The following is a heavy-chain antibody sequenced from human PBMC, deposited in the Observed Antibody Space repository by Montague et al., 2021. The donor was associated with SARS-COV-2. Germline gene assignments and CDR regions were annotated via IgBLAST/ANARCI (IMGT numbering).Heavy chain of an antibody. V-gene: IGHV4-4*02. Sequence: SETLSLTCTVSGGSISSDNWWTWVRQPPGEGLEWIGEINHSGSTNYNPSLKSRVTISVDTSKNQFSLKLSSVTAADTAVYYCARGSWHIVVVTAIRDGYYGRDVGGQGTTVTVSS. J-gene: IGHJ6*02. CDR1: GGSISSDNW. CDR3: ARGSWHIVVVTAIRDGYYGRDV. D-gene: IGHD2-21*02. CDR2: INHSGST.